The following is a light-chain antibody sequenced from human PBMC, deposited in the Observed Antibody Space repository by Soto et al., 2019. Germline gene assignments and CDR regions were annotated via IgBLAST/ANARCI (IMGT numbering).Light chain of an antibody. CDR3: QQYDSSPLT. Sequence: EIVLTQSPGTLSLSPGERATLSCRASQSVSSSYLAWYQQKPGQAPRLLIYGASSRATGIPDRFSGSGSGTDFTLTIIRLEPEDFAVYYFQQYDSSPLTFGGGTKLEIK. J-gene: IGKJ4*01. CDR1: QSVSSSY. CDR2: GAS. V-gene: IGKV3-20*01.